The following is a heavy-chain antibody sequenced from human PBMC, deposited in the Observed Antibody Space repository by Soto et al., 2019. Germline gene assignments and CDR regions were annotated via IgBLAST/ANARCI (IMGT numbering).Heavy chain of an antibody. J-gene: IGHJ6*02. V-gene: IGHV4-30-4*08. D-gene: IGHD2-15*01. Sequence: SETLSLTCTVSGGSISSGGYYWSWIRQHPGKGLEWIGYIYYSGSTYYNPSLKSRVTISVDTSKNQFSLKLSSVTAADTAVYYCARVWGYCSGGSCHDYGMDVWGQGTTVTVSS. CDR3: ARVWGYCSGGSCHDYGMDV. CDR2: IYYSGST. CDR1: GGSISSGGYY.